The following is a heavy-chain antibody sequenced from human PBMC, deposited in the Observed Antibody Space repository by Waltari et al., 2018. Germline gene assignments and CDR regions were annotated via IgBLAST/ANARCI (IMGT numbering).Heavy chain of an antibody. D-gene: IGHD2-2*01. V-gene: IGHV4-30-4*08. J-gene: IGHJ5*02. CDR3: ARDKGIVVVPAAARGWFDP. CDR2: IYYSGST. Sequence: QVQLQESGPGLVKPSQTLSLTCTVSGGSISSGDYYWSWIRQPPGKGLEWIGYIYYSGSTYYNPSLKSRVTISVDTSKNQFSLKLSSVTAADTAVYYCARDKGIVVVPAAARGWFDPWGQGTLVTVSS. CDR1: GGSISSGDYY.